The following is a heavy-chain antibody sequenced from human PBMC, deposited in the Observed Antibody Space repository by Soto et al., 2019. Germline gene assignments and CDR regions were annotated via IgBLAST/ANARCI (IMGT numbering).Heavy chain of an antibody. CDR2: IKPSGGST. CDR1: GYTFTSYY. CDR3: CYGDYGVDY. Sequence: ASVKVSCKASGYTFTSYYMHWVRKAPGQGLEWKGKIKPSGGSTSYAQKFQGRVTMTRDTSTSTVYMELSSLRSEDTAVYYCCYGDYGVDYWGQGTLVTVSS. V-gene: IGHV1-46*01. J-gene: IGHJ4*02. D-gene: IGHD4-17*01.